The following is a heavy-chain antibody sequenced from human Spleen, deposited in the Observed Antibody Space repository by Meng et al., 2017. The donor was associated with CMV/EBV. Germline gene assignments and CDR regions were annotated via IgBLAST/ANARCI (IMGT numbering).Heavy chain of an antibody. CDR3: TRLRIVEWLFGDYFDF. Sequence: FTFGDYTLSWVRQPPGKGMEWVGFIRNKAYFGTTEYAASVKGRFTISRDDSKSIAYLQMNSLRTEDTAVYYCTRLRIVEWLFGDYFDFWGQGALVTVSS. CDR2: IRNKAYFGTT. J-gene: IGHJ4*02. D-gene: IGHD3-3*01. V-gene: IGHV3-49*04. CDR1: FTFGDYT.